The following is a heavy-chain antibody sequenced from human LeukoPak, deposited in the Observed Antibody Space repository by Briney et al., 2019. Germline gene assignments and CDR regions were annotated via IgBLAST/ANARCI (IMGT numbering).Heavy chain of an antibody. CDR3: AAGLGYCSGGSCYEYFQH. V-gene: IGHV1-18*04. Sequence: ASVKVSCKASGHTFTSYGISWVRQAPGQGLEWMGWISAYNGNTNYAQKLQGRVTMTTDTSTSTAYMELRSLRSDDTAVYYCAAGLGYCSGGSCYEYFQHWGQGTLVTVSS. J-gene: IGHJ1*01. CDR1: GHTFTSYG. CDR2: ISAYNGNT. D-gene: IGHD2-15*01.